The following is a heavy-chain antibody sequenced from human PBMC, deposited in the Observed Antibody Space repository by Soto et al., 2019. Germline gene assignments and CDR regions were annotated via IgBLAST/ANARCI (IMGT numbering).Heavy chain of an antibody. CDR2: ISAYNGNT. V-gene: IGHV1-18*01. CDR3: ARGWIVVVPADRAYYYGMDV. Sequence: ASVKVSCKASGYTFTSYGISWVRQAPGQGLEWMGWISAYNGNTNYAQKLQGRVTMTTDTSTSTAYMELRSLRSDDTAVYYCARGWIVVVPADRAYYYGMDVWGQGTTVTVSS. D-gene: IGHD2-2*01. J-gene: IGHJ6*02. CDR1: GYTFTSYG.